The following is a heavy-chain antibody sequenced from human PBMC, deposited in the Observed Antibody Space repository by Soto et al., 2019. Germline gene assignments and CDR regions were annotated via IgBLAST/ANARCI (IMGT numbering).Heavy chain of an antibody. Sequence: QVQLVQSGAEVKEPGASVTVSCRASGDRFTDYYMHWVRQVPGQGLEWMGWINPNSCVTKYAQTFQGGVTMTRDTSIRTVYMQLSRLRFDDTAIYYCARESGGATATLDYYYFYMDVWGTGTTVTVSS. CDR2: INPNSCVT. CDR1: GDRFTDYY. D-gene: IGHD5-12*01. CDR3: ARESGGATATLDYYYFYMDV. J-gene: IGHJ6*03. V-gene: IGHV1-2*02.